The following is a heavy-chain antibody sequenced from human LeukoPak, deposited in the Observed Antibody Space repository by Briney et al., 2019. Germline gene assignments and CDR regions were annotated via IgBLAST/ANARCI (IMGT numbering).Heavy chain of an antibody. J-gene: IGHJ4*02. CDR1: GFTFSDSA. CDR2: IRSKANSYTT. Sequence: GGSLKLSCVASGFTFSDSAMHWVRQASGKGLEWVGRIRSKANSYTTAYAASVKGRFTISRDDSKNTAYLQMNSLITEDTAVYYCTSLDYGDYWAQGTYGDYWGQGTLVTVSS. CDR3: TSLDYGDYWAQGTYGDY. D-gene: IGHD4-17*01. V-gene: IGHV3-73*01.